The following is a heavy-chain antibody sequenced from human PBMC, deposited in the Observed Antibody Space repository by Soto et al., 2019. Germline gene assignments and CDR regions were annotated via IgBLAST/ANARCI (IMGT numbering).Heavy chain of an antibody. D-gene: IGHD2-15*01. Sequence: EVQLVESGGGLVQPGGSLRLSCAASGFSFSSYWMIWARQVPGKGLEWLAKINQDGSEKNYVDSVRGRFTTSRDNAKSSVYLQRGSLRAEDTAVYFCSRLSRGAPGGSCWGQGTMVTVSS. CDR2: INQDGSEK. V-gene: IGHV3-7*03. CDR3: SRLSRGAPGGSC. J-gene: IGHJ4*02. CDR1: GFSFSSYW.